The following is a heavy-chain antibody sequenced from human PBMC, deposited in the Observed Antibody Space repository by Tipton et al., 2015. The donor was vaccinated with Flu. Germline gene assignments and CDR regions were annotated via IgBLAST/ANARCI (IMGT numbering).Heavy chain of an antibody. CDR2: VCQIGTT. CDR3: ARDPSLGMPDYFDS. CDR1: GDSIGRRFC. J-gene: IGHJ4*02. V-gene: IGHV4-38-2*02. Sequence: LRLSCSVSGDSIGRRFCWGWIRQPPGRGLEWIGNVCQIGTTYYNPSLKSRVTISVDASMSQFTLQLTSVTAADTAVYYCARDPSLGMPDYFDSWGQGILVTASS. D-gene: IGHD2-2*01.